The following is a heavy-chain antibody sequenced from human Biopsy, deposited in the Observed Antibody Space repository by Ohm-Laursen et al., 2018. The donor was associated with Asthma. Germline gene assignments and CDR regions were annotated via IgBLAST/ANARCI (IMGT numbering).Heavy chain of an antibody. CDR1: GFSLSSSGAN. Sequence: TQTLTLTYSFSGFSLSSSGANVNWIRQPPGKALEWLARIDWEEDKFYSTSLRTRLTISKGSSEDQVVLTMTNMGPVDTATYYCTRHNDYWGPGILDTVSS. CDR2: IDWEEDK. J-gene: IGHJ4*01. CDR3: TRHNDY. V-gene: IGHV2-70*04. D-gene: IGHD1-14*01.